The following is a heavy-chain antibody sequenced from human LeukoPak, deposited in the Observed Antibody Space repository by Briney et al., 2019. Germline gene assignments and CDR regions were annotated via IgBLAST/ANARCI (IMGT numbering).Heavy chain of an antibody. D-gene: IGHD6-19*01. J-gene: IGHJ4*02. Sequence: GGSLRLSCAASGFTFNTYPIHWVRQAPGKGLEWVAVISHDGSNKYIADPVKGRFTISRDNSKNTLYLQMDSLRAEDTAVYYCARVPGITMTGGFDYWGQGALVTVSS. V-gene: IGHV3-30-3*01. CDR1: GFTFNTYP. CDR2: ISHDGSNK. CDR3: ARVPGITMTGGFDY.